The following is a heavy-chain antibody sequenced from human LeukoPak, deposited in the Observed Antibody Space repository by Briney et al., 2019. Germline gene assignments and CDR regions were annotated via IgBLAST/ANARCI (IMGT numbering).Heavy chain of an antibody. D-gene: IGHD2-15*01. CDR3: ARDRRYCSGGSCDVDGGWFDP. J-gene: IGHJ5*02. CDR2: IYTSGSI. CDR1: GGSISSYY. V-gene: IGHV4-4*07. Sequence: SETLSLTCTVSGGSISSYYWSWIRQPAGKGLEWIGRIYTSGSITYNPSLKSRVSMSVDTSKNQFSLKLSSVTAADTAVYYCARDRRYCSGGSCDVDGGWFDPWGQGTLVTVSS.